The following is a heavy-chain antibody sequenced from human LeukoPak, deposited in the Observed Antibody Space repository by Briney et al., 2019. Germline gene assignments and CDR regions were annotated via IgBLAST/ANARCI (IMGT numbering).Heavy chain of an antibody. J-gene: IGHJ4*02. CDR1: GLPFSSYA. CDR3: TKGSIVAARNPSCFDY. V-gene: IGHV3-23*01. Sequence: GGSLLLSSSAAGLPFSSYAMNWGGRAPGKGVEGGATIIVTGGFSYYADSVKGRFTISRDNSRNTLYLQLISLRADDTAVYYCTKGSIVAARNPSCFDYWGQGTLLTVSS. CDR2: IIVTGGFS. D-gene: IGHD6-13*01.